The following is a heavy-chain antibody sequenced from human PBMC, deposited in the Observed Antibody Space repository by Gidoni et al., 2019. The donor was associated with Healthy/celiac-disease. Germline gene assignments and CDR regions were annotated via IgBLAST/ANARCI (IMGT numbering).Heavy chain of an antibody. D-gene: IGHD4-17*01. CDR2: ISWNSGSI. CDR3: AKDIHYGDLDYYYYGMDV. Sequence: EVQLVESGGGLVQPGRSLRLSCAASGFTFDDYAMHWVRQAPGKGLEWVSGISWNSGSIGYADSVKGRFTISRDNAKNSLYLQMNSLRAEDTALYYCAKDIHYGDLDYYYYGMDVWGQGTTVTVSS. J-gene: IGHJ6*02. CDR1: GFTFDDYA. V-gene: IGHV3-9*01.